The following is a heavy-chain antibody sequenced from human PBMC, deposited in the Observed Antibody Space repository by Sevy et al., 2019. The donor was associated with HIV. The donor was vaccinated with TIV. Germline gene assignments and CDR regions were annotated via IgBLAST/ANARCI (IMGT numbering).Heavy chain of an antibody. J-gene: IGHJ5*02. Sequence: ASVKVSCKASGGTFSSYAISWVRQAPGQGLEWMGGIIPIFGTANYAQKFQGRVTITADESTSTAYMELSSLRSEDTAMYYCAGDRAGNWFDPWGQGTLVTVSS. V-gene: IGHV1-69*13. CDR2: IIPIFGTA. CDR1: GGTFSSYA. CDR3: AGDRAGNWFDP.